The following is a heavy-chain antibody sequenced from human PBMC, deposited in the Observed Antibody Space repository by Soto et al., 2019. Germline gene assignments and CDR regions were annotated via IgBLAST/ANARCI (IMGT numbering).Heavy chain of an antibody. Sequence: SETLSLTCTVSGGSISSSSYYWGWIRQPPGKGLEWIGSIYYSGSTYYNLSLKSRVTISVDTSKNQFSLKLSSVTPADTAVYYCARGARKTHFDYWGQGTLVTVSS. CDR1: GGSISSSSYY. CDR2: IYYSGST. CDR3: ARGARKTHFDY. V-gene: IGHV4-39*07. J-gene: IGHJ4*02.